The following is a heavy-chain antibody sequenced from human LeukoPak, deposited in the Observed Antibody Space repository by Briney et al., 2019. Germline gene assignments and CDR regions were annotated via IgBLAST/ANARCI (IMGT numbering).Heavy chain of an antibody. CDR2: IYSGGST. J-gene: IGHJ4*02. CDR1: GFTVSSNY. V-gene: IGHV3-53*01. Sequence: GGSLRLSCAASGFTVSSNYMTWVRQAPGKGLEWVSVIYSGGSTYYADSVKGRFTISRDNSKNTLYLQMNSLRAEDTAVYYCARVRSLDYDFWSGYEIDYWGQGTLVTVSS. CDR3: ARVRSLDYDFWSGYEIDY. D-gene: IGHD3-3*01.